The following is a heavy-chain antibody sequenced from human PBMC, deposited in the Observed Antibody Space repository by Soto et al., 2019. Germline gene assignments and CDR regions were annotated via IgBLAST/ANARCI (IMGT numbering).Heavy chain of an antibody. D-gene: IGHD3-16*01. CDR2: MWYDGTNK. Sequence: QVQLVESGGGVVQPGRSLRLSCAASGFTFRIYSMHWVRQSPGKGLEWVAVMWYDGTNKYYGESVKGRFTISRDNSENTLYLQMNSLRVEGTAVYYCERDAPFGTKGGSFDIWGHGTLVTVSS. V-gene: IGHV3-33*01. J-gene: IGHJ3*02. CDR3: ERDAPFGTKGGSFDI. CDR1: GFTFRIYS.